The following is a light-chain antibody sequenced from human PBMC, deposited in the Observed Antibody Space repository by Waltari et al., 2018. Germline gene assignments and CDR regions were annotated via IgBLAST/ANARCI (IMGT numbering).Light chain of an antibody. CDR3: ASWDDSLNGML. J-gene: IGLJ3*02. V-gene: IGLV1-44*01. CDR1: SPNIGSNH. CDR2: SDD. Sequence: QSVLTQPPSASGTPGQWVTISCSGSSPNIGSNHVHWYQHVPGTAPRLLIYSDDQRPSGVPDRFSGSKSGTSASLAISALQSEDESDFFCASWDDSLNGMLFGGGTHLTVL.